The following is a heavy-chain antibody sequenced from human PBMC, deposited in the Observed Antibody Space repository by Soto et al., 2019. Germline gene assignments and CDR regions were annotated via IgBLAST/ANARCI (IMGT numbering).Heavy chain of an antibody. V-gene: IGHV3-23*01. J-gene: IGHJ4*02. Sequence: GGSLILSCAASGFTFSSYAMSWVRQAPGKGLEWVSAISGSGGSTYYADSVKGRFTISRDNSKNTLYLQMNSLRGEDTAVYFCAKDPAYYDSIDAELVGYWGQGT. CDR3: AKDPAYYDSIDAELVGY. CDR2: ISGSGGST. CDR1: GFTFSSYA. D-gene: IGHD3-22*01.